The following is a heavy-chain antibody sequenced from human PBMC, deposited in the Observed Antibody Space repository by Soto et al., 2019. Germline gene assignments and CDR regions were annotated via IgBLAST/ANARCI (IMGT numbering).Heavy chain of an antibody. CDR3: ARWYYYDSSGYYQTTYAFDI. CDR1: EVTCVSFA. Sequence: SIRLSCGAAEVTCVSFATHWIRQATGKGLEWVAVISYDGSNKYYADSVKGRFTISRDNSKNTLYLQMNSLRAEDTAVYYCARWYYYDSSGYYQTTYAFDIWGQGTMVTVSS. CDR2: ISYDGSNK. V-gene: IGHV3-30-3*01. D-gene: IGHD3-22*01. J-gene: IGHJ3*02.